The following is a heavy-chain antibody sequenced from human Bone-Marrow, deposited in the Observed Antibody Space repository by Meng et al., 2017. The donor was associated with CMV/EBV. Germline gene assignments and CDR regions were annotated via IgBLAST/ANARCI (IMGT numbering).Heavy chain of an antibody. D-gene: IGHD5-12*01. V-gene: IGHV4-61*01. J-gene: IGHJ4*02. CDR2: IYYSGST. CDR3: ARVGSGYDFYFDY. Sequence: GSLRLSCTVSGGSVSSGSYYWSWIRQPPGKGLEWIGYIYYSGSTNYNPSLKSRVTISVDTPKNQFSLKLSSVTAADTAVYYCARVGSGYDFYFDYWGQGTLVTVSS. CDR1: GGSVSSGSYY.